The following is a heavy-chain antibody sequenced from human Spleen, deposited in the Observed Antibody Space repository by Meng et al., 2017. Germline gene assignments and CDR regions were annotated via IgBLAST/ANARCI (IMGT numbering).Heavy chain of an antibody. J-gene: IGHJ4*02. Sequence: QVPLGQSGAEVKKPGASVKVSCKASGYNFTSYYMHWVRQAPGPGLEWMGIINPSGGSTSYAQKFQGRVTMTRDTSTSTVYMELSSLRSEDTAVYYCARYHWGGYFDYWGQGTLVTVSS. D-gene: IGHD3-16*01. CDR2: INPSGGST. CDR1: GYNFTSYY. CDR3: ARYHWGGYFDY. V-gene: IGHV1-46*01.